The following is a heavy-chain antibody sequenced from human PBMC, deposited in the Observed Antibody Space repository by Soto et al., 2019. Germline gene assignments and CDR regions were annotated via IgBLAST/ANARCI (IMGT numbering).Heavy chain of an antibody. CDR2: IYYSGST. Sequence: SETLSLTCTVSGGSISSYYWSWIRQPPGKGLEWIGYIYYSGSTNYNPSLKSRVTISVDTSKNQFSLKLSSVTAADTAVYYCARATLGWFDPWGQGTLVTVSS. D-gene: IGHD3-16*01. J-gene: IGHJ5*02. CDR1: GGSISSYY. CDR3: ARATLGWFDP. V-gene: IGHV4-59*01.